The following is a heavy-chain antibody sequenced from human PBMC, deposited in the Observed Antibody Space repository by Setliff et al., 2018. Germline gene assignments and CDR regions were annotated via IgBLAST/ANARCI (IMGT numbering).Heavy chain of an antibody. D-gene: IGHD2-8*01. V-gene: IGHV1-46*01. CDR1: GYTFTSYY. CDR3: TTAVSGVYANYYYYMDV. J-gene: IGHJ6*03. Sequence: ASVKVSCKASGYTFTSYYMHWVRQAPGQGLEWMGLINPTGGSTSYAQKFQDRVTITADKSTSTVYMELNSLISEDTAVYYCTTAVSGVYANYYYYMDVWGKGTTVTVSS. CDR2: INPTGGST.